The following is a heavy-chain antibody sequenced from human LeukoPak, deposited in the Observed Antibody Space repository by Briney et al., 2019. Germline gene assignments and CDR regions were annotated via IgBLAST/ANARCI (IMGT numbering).Heavy chain of an antibody. Sequence: SENLSRKGAVYGGSCYGYYWRWIRQPPGQGWVGSGEINHSGSTNYHPTLKSRVTISVDTSKNQFALKLSSVTAADTAVYYCARFARLHMSRYDDYWGQGTLVTVSS. J-gene: IGHJ4*02. CDR2: INHSGST. CDR3: ARFARLHMSRYDDY. D-gene: IGHD5-18*01. V-gene: IGHV4-34*01. CDR1: GGSCYGYY.